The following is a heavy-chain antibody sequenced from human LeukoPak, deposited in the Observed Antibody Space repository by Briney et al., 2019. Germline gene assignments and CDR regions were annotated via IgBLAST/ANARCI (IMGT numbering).Heavy chain of an antibody. V-gene: IGHV1-69*06. CDR3: ARDLAYYYGSGSQPGAFDY. J-gene: IGHJ4*02. CDR1: GGTFSRYA. Sequence: SVKVSCKTSGGTFSRYAISWVRQAPGQGFEWMGGIIPIFGTANYAQKFQGRVTITADKSTSTAYMELRSLRSDDTAVYYCARDLAYYYGSGSQPGAFDYWGQGTLVTVSS. CDR2: IIPIFGTA. D-gene: IGHD3-10*01.